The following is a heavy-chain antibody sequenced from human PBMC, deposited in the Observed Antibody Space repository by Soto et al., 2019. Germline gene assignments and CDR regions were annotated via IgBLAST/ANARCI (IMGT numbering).Heavy chain of an antibody. V-gene: IGHV3-23*01. CDR3: AKASGGGWHYSFES. D-gene: IGHD2-15*01. Sequence: GGSLRLSCVASGFSFNPYVMAWVRQAPGKGLEWVSAIRSNTAITYYPDSMRGRFTISRVNSENTIFLQMNSLRVEDSAVYFCAKASGGGWHYSFESWGQGTLVTVSS. J-gene: IGHJ4*02. CDR1: GFSFNPYV. CDR2: IRSNTAIT.